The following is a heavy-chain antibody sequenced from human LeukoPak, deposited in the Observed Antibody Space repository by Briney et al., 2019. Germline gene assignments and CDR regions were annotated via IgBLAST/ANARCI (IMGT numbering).Heavy chain of an antibody. J-gene: IGHJ3*02. CDR1: GGTFSSYA. Sequence: SVKVSCKASGGTFSSYAISWVRQAPGQGLEWMGGIIPIFGTANYAQKFQGRVTITTDESTSTAYMELSSLRSEDTAMYYCARGGLRYFDWLLWSDAFDIWGQGTMVTVSS. D-gene: IGHD3-9*01. CDR3: ARGGLRYFDWLLWSDAFDI. V-gene: IGHV1-69*05. CDR2: IIPIFGTA.